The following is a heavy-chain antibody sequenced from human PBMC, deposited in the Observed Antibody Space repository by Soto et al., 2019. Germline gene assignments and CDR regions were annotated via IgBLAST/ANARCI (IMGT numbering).Heavy chain of an antibody. V-gene: IGHV4-59*01. CDR3: ARNRAAVTPFEY. CDR2: IYYSGST. Sequence: SETLSLTCTGTGGSITRDCWSGIRQTPGKGLEWIGYIYYSGSTNYNPSLKSRVTISLDTSKNQFSLNLSSVTAADTAVYYCARNRAAVTPFEYWGQGTLVTVS. CDR1: GGSITRDC. J-gene: IGHJ4*02. D-gene: IGHD5-18*01.